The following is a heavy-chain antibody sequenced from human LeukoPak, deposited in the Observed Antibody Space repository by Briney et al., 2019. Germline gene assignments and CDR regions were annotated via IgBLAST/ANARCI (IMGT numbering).Heavy chain of an antibody. CDR3: ARGYFDWLFLDY. V-gene: IGHV4-61*05. Sequence: SETLSLTCTVSGGSISSSSYYWGWIRQPPGKGLEWIGRIYTSGSTNYNPSLRSRVTMSVDTSKNQFSLKLSSVTAADTAVYYCARGYFDWLFLDYWGQGTLVTVSS. CDR2: IYTSGST. J-gene: IGHJ4*02. D-gene: IGHD3-9*01. CDR1: GGSISSSSYY.